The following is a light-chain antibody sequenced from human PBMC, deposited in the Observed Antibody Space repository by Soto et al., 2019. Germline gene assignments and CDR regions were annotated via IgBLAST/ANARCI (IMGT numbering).Light chain of an antibody. V-gene: IGLV1-44*01. CDR3: AAWDDSLSVYV. CDR2: SND. CDR1: TSNIGSNT. J-gene: IGLJ1*01. Sequence: QSVLSQPPSASGTPGQRVTISCSGSTSNIGSNTVSWYQQLPQRAPKLLIFSNDQRPSGVPDRFSASKSGTSASLAISGLRSEDEADYYCAAWDDSLSVYVFGTGTKLTVL.